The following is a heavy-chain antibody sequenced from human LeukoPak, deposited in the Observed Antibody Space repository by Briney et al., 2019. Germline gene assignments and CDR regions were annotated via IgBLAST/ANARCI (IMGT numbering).Heavy chain of an antibody. CDR3: ARAVISFGAAVAKGFDC. J-gene: IGHJ4*02. Sequence: PSETLSLTCAVYGGSFSGYYWSWIRQPPGKGLEWIGYIYYSGSTDYNPSLKSRVTMSLDTSKNQFSLKLNSVTAADTAVYYCARAVISFGAAVAKGFDCWGQGTLVTVSS. V-gene: IGHV4-59*01. CDR1: GGSFSGYY. CDR2: IYYSGST. D-gene: IGHD3-16*01.